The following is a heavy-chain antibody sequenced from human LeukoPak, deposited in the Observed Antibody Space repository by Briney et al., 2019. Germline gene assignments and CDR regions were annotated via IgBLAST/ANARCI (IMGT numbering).Heavy chain of an antibody. D-gene: IGHD3-10*01. CDR2: IYTSGST. CDR1: GGSISSSSYY. Sequence: SETLSLTCTVSGGSISSSSYYWSWIRQPAGKGLEWIGRIYTSGSTNYNPSLKSRVTISVDTSKNQFSLKLSSVTAADTAVYYCARSGSYQFARKVNHPNFDDWGQGTLVTVSS. V-gene: IGHV4-61*02. CDR3: ARSGSYQFARKVNHPNFDD. J-gene: IGHJ4*02.